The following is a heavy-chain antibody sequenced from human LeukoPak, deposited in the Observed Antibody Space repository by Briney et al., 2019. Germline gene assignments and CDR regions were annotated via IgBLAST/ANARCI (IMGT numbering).Heavy chain of an antibody. V-gene: IGHV1-2*02. J-gene: IGHJ4*02. Sequence: ASVKVSCKASGYTFTGYYIHWVRQAPGQGLEWMGWINPNSGGTNYAQKFQGRVTMTRDTSISTVYMELSRLRSDDTAVYYRARGIVVVTRGEDYWGQGTLVTVSS. CDR1: GYTFTGYY. CDR3: ARGIVVVTRGEDY. CDR2: INPNSGGT. D-gene: IGHD2-21*02.